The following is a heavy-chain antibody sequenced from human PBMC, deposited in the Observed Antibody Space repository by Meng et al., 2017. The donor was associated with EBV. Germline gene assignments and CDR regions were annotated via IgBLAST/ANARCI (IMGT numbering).Heavy chain of an antibody. Sequence: QLQLRESGPGPVKPSEXLSLTRPVPGDSISSFYYWGWIRQPPGRGLEWIGSVHYTGSTYYSPSLKSRVTVSVDTSKNQFSLRLTSVTAADTAVYYCARPFPSWQSPRLDPFGAWGQGTLVTVS. CDR3: ARPFPSWQSPRLDPFGA. J-gene: IGHJ5*02. CDR1: GDSISSFYY. CDR2: VHYTGST. V-gene: IGHV4-39*01. D-gene: IGHD6-19*01.